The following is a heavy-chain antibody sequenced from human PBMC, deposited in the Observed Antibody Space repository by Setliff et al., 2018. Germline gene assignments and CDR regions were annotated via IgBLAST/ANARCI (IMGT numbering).Heavy chain of an antibody. J-gene: IGHJ4*02. CDR3: ARGPYGSGSPLDY. CDR1: GGSISSYY. D-gene: IGHD3-10*01. CDR2: IHTSGT. V-gene: IGHV4-4*08. Sequence: SETLSLTCSVSGGSISSYYWSWIRQPPGKGLEWIGNIHTSGTNYNPSLKSRVTISVDTVKNQFSLRLSSLTAADTAVYYCARGPYGSGSPLDYWGQGSLVTVSS.